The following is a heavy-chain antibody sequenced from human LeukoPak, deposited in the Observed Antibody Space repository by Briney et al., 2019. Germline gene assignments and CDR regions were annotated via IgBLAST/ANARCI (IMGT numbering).Heavy chain of an antibody. V-gene: IGHV1-3*01. J-gene: IGHJ1*01. CDR2: INSDNGNT. CDR1: GYTFNSHP. CDR3: AREAGTNWIFGEYFPF. D-gene: IGHD1-1*01. Sequence: ASVKVSCKASGYTFNSHPMHWVRQAPGQRLEWMGWINSDNGNTRYSQKLQGRVTITRDTSANTAYMELSGLRSDDTAVYYCAREAGTNWIFGEYFPFWGQGTLVTVSA.